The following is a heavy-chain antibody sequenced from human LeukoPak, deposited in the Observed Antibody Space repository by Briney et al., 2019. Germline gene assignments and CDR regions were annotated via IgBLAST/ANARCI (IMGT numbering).Heavy chain of an antibody. CDR2: FDPEDGET. CDR1: GYTLTELS. D-gene: IGHD3-9*01. V-gene: IGHV1-24*01. CDR3: ATTPPPYYDILTGYEGLIN. J-gene: IGHJ4*02. Sequence: WASVKVSCKVSGYTLTELSMHWVRQAPGKGLEWMGGFDPEDGETIYAQKFQGRVTMTEDTSTDTAYMELSSLRSEDTAVYYCATTPPPYYDILTGYEGLINWGQGTLVTVSS.